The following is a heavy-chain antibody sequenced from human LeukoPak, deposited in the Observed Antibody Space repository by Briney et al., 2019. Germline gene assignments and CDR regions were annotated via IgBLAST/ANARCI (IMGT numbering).Heavy chain of an antibody. J-gene: IGHJ4*02. CDR1: GASISSYY. V-gene: IGHV4-59*01. D-gene: IGHD3-22*01. CDR3: ARENPSGYYNRPIGY. Sequence: SETLSLTCTVSGASISSYYWSWIRQPPGKELEWIGDIYYSGSIKYNPSLKSRVTMSVDTSKNQFSLKLSSVTAADTAIYYCARENPSGYYNRPIGYWGQGTLVTVSS. CDR2: IYYSGSI.